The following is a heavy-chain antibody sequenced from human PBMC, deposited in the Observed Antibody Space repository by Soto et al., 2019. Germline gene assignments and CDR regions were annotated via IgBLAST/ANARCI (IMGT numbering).Heavy chain of an antibody. CDR2: ISWNSGSI. Sequence: PGGSLRLSCAASGFTFDDYAMHWVRQAPGKGLEWVSGISWNSGSIGYADSVKGRFTISRDNAKNSLYLQMNSLRAEDTALYYCANFGHVAYSSGFRKNWGQGTLVTVSS. J-gene: IGHJ4*02. V-gene: IGHV3-9*01. CDR1: GFTFDDYA. D-gene: IGHD6-19*01. CDR3: ANFGHVAYSSGFRKN.